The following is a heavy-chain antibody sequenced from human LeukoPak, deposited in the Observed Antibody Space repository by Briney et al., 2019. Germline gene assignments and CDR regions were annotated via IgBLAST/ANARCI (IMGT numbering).Heavy chain of an antibody. D-gene: IGHD3-3*01. CDR2: INHSGST. Sequence: SETLSLTCAVHGGPFSGYYWSWIRQPPGKGLEWIGEINHSGSTNYNPSLKSRVTISVDTSKNQFSLKLSSVTAADTAVYYCARAWSGYYTAAVAGTGNWFDPWGQGTLVTVSS. CDR1: GGPFSGYY. CDR3: ARAWSGYYTAAVAGTGNWFDP. V-gene: IGHV4-34*01. J-gene: IGHJ5*02.